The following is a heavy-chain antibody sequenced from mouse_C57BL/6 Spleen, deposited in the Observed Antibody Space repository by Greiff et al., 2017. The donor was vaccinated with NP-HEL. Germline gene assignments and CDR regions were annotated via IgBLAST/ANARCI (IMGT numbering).Heavy chain of an antibody. CDR1: GYTFTSYW. CDR3: AREGPDY. D-gene: IGHD3-3*01. Sequence: VQLQQSGAELVKPGASVKLSCKASGYTFTSYWMQWVKQRPGQGLEWIGEIDPSDSYTNYNQKFKGKATLTVDTSSSTAYMQLSSLTSEDSAVYYCAREGPDYWGQGTTLTVSS. J-gene: IGHJ2*01. V-gene: IGHV1-50*01. CDR2: IDPSDSYT.